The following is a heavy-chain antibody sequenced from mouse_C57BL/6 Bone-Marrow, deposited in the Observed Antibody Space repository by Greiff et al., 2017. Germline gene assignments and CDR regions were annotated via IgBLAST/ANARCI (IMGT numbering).Heavy chain of an antibody. J-gene: IGHJ2*01. CDR3: APYGYDPDYFDY. CDR1: GYTFTDYY. D-gene: IGHD2-2*01. Sequence: EVQLQQSGPELVKPGASVKISCKASGYTFTDYYMNWVKQSHGKSLEWIGDINPNNGGTSYNQKFKGKATLTVDKSSSTAYMELRSLTSEDSAVYYCAPYGYDPDYFDYWGQGTTLTVSS. V-gene: IGHV1-26*01. CDR2: INPNNGGT.